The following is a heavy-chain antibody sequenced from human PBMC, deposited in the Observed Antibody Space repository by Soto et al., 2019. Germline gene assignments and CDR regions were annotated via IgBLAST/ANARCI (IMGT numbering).Heavy chain of an antibody. D-gene: IGHD3-22*01. V-gene: IGHV5-51*01. CDR1: GYSFTSYW. J-gene: IGHJ5*02. Sequence: ESLKICCKGSGYSFTSYWIGWVRQMPGKGLEWMGIIYPGDSDTRYSTSFQGQVTISADTSISTAYLQWSSLKASDTAMYYCARRHYYDSSGYYSIWFEPWGEGRLVNVSS. CDR2: IYPGDSDT. CDR3: ARRHYYDSSGYYSIWFEP.